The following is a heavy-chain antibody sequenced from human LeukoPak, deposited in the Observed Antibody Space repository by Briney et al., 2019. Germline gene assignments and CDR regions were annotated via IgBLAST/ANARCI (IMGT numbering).Heavy chain of an antibody. V-gene: IGHV3-66*01. D-gene: IGHD1-26*01. CDR2: IYTSGDT. CDR3: VRVRYSGSWFPVPNFDC. CDR1: GVTVSGNY. J-gene: IGHJ4*02. Sequence: GGSLRLSCAASGVTVSGNYMSWVRQAPGKGLEWVSVIYTSGDTYYADSVKGRFTISRDSSKNTLYLQMNTLRTEDTAVYYCVRVRYSGSWFPVPNFDCWGQGTLVTVSS.